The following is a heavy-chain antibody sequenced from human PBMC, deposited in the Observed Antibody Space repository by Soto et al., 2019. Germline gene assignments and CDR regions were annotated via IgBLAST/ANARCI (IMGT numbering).Heavy chain of an antibody. D-gene: IGHD3-3*01. CDR3: ASPIRPPYAFSSGSYKSGLNPPRGDYYYGMDV. CDR1: GGSISSSIYY. V-gene: IGHV4-39*01. CDR2: IYYSGST. Sequence: PSETLSLTCTVSGGSISSSIYYWGWVRQRPGKGLEWSGSIYYSGSTYYNPSRKIRVTISVDTSKNHFSLNLSSVTAADTAVYYCASPIRPPYAFSSGSYKSGLNPPRGDYYYGMDVWGQGTPLTVSS. J-gene: IGHJ6*02.